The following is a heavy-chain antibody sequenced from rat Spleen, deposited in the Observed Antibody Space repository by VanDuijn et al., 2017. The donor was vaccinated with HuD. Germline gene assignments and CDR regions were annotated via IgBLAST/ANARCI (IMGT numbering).Heavy chain of an antibody. CDR2: ISPSGGSST. Sequence: EVQLVESGGGLVQPGRSLKVSCAASGFTFSNYGTHWIRQAPTKGLEWVASISPSGGSSTYYPDSVKGRFTISRDNSKNTLYLEMNSLRSEDTAMYYCAARGGNSGFAYWGQGTLVTVSS. D-gene: IGHD4-3*01. CDR3: AARGGNSGFAY. V-gene: IGHV5-19*01. CDR1: GFTFSNYG. J-gene: IGHJ3*01.